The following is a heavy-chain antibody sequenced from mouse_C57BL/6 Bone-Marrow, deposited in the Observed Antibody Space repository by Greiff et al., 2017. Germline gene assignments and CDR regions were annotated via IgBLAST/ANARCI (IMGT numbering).Heavy chain of an antibody. V-gene: IGHV1-7*01. CDR1: GYTFTSYW. D-gene: IGHD1-1*01. J-gene: IGHJ2*01. Sequence: VQLQQSGAELAKPGASVKLSCKASGYTFTSYWLHWVKQRPGQGLEWIGDINPSSGYTKYNQKFKDKAKLTADKSSSTAYMQLSSLTYEDSAVYYCARGAITTVVSTPYGYWGQGTTLTVSS. CDR3: ARGAITTVVSTPYGY. CDR2: INPSSGYT.